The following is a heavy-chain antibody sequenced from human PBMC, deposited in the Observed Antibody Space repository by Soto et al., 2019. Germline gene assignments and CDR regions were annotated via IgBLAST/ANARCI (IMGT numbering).Heavy chain of an antibody. Sequence: QVQLVQSGAEVKKPGSSVKVSCKASGGTFSSYTISWVRQAPGQGLEWMGRIIPILGIANYAQKFQGSVPITADKAMSTAYMELSSVRPEDTAVYYCALGGVVVVPAATHFDYWGQGTLVTVSS. V-gene: IGHV1-69*02. CDR2: IIPILGIA. D-gene: IGHD2-2*01. J-gene: IGHJ4*02. CDR3: ALGGVVVVPAATHFDY. CDR1: GGTFSSYT.